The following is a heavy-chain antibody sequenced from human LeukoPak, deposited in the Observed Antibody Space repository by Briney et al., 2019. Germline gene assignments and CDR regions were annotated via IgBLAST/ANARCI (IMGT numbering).Heavy chain of an antibody. D-gene: IGHD6-19*01. CDR3: AKDGQWLVPEAEYFQH. CDR2: ISYDGSNK. V-gene: IGHV3-30*18. CDR1: GFTFSSYG. J-gene: IGHJ1*01. Sequence: PGRSLRLSCAASGFTFSSYGMHWVRQAPGKGLEWVAVISYDGSNKYYADSAKGRFTISRGNSKNTLYLQMNSLRAEDTAVYYCAKDGQWLVPEAEYFQHWGQGTLVTVSS.